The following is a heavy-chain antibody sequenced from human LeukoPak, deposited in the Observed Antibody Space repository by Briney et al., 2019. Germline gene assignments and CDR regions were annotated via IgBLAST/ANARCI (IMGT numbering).Heavy chain of an antibody. Sequence: GGSLRLSCAASGFTFSSYAMNWVRQAPGKGLEWVSTISGSGGSTYYADSVKGRFTISRDNSKNTLYLQMSSLRAEDTAVYYCAKDRGRYYDSSGYYWGYYFDSWGQGILVTVST. J-gene: IGHJ4*02. CDR2: ISGSGGST. D-gene: IGHD3-22*01. CDR1: GFTFSSYA. CDR3: AKDRGRYYDSSGYYWGYYFDS. V-gene: IGHV3-23*01.